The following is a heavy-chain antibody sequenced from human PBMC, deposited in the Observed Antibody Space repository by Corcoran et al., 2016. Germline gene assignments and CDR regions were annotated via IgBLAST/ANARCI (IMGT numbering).Heavy chain of an antibody. D-gene: IGHD3-3*01. CDR3: ARGMKRSGYYPDYYYGMDV. V-gene: IGHV4-34*01. CDR2: INHSGST. CDR1: GGSFSGYY. Sequence: QVQLQQWGAGLLKPSETLSLTCAVYGGSFSGYYWSWIRQPPGKGLEWIGEINHSGSTNYNPSLKSRVTISVETSKNQLSLKQSSVTAADTAVYYCARGMKRSGYYPDYYYGMDVWGQGTTVTVSS. J-gene: IGHJ6*02.